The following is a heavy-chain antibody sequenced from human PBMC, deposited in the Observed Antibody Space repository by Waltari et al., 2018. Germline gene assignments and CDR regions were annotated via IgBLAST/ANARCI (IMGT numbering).Heavy chain of an antibody. CDR3: ASEWELFAFDI. V-gene: IGHV3-21*01. CDR1: GFTFSSYS. J-gene: IGHJ3*02. CDR2: ISISGSYI. D-gene: IGHD1-26*01. Sequence: EVQLVESGGGLVKPGGSLRLSCAASGFTFSSYSMNWVRQAPGKGLEWVSSISISGSYIYYADSVMGLFTISRDNAKNSLYLQMNSLRAEDTAVYYCASEWELFAFDIWGQGTMVTVSS.